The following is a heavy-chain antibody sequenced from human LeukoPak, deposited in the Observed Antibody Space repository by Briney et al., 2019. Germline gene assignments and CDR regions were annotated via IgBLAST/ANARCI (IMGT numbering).Heavy chain of an antibody. CDR2: IKSKTDGGTT. CDR1: GFTFSNAW. D-gene: IGHD3-3*01. V-gene: IGHV3-15*01. J-gene: IGHJ4*02. Sequence: GGSLRLSCAASGFTFSNAWMSWVRQAPGRGLEWVGRIKSKTDGGTTDYAAPVKGRFTISRDDSKNTLYLQMNSLKTEDTAVYYCTTDGAHYDFWSGIDYWGQGTLVTVSS. CDR3: TTDGAHYDFWSGIDY.